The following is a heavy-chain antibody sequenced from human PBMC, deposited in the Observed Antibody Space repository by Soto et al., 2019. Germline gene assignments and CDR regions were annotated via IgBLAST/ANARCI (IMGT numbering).Heavy chain of an antibody. V-gene: IGHV3-30-3*01. CDR1: GFTFSSYA. J-gene: IGHJ3*02. Sequence: QVQLVESGGGVVQPGRSLRLSCAASGFTFSSYAMHWVRQAPGKGLEWVAVISYDGSNKYYADSVKGRFTISRDNSKNTLYLQMNSLRAEETAVYYCAREGSFPVWAFDIWGQGTMATVSS. CDR2: ISYDGSNK. CDR3: AREGSFPVWAFDI. D-gene: IGHD2-21*01.